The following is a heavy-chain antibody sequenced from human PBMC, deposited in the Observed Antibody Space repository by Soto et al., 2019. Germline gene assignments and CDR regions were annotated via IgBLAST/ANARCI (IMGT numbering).Heavy chain of an antibody. J-gene: IGHJ6*02. CDR2: MNPNSGNT. V-gene: IGHV1-8*01. CDR3: ARGEIPRFLEWLSPNGMDV. Sequence: QVQLVQSGAEVKKPGASVKVSCKASGYTFTSYDINWVRQATGQGLEWMGWMNPNSGNTGYAQKFQGRVTMTRNTSISTAYMELSSLRSEDTSVYYCARGEIPRFLEWLSPNGMDVWGQGTTVTVSS. D-gene: IGHD3-3*01. CDR1: GYTFTSYD.